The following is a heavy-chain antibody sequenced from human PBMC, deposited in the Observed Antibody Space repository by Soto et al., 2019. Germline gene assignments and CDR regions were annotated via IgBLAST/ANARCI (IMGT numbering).Heavy chain of an antibody. J-gene: IGHJ4*02. CDR1: GGSFSGYY. Sequence: SETLSLTCAVYGGSFSGYYWSWIRQPPGKGLEWIGEINHSGSTNYNPSLKSRVTISVDTSKNQFSLKLSSVTAADTAVYYCAKYCSSTSCYTGFDYWGRGTLVTVSS. D-gene: IGHD2-2*02. CDR3: AKYCSSTSCYTGFDY. V-gene: IGHV4-34*01. CDR2: INHSGST.